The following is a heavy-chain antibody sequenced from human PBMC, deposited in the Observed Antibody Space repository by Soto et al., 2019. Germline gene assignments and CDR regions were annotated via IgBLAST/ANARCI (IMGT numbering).Heavy chain of an antibody. J-gene: IGHJ3*02. D-gene: IGHD3-22*01. CDR1: GYTFTGYY. V-gene: IGHV1-2*04. CDR3: ARATGTMIVVAPGAFDI. CDR2: INPNSGGT. Sequence: ASVKVSCKASGYTFTGYYMHWVRQAPGQGLEWMGWINPNSGGTNYAQKFQGWVTMTRDTSISTAYMELSRLRSDDTAVYYCARATGTMIVVAPGAFDIWGQGTMGTVSS.